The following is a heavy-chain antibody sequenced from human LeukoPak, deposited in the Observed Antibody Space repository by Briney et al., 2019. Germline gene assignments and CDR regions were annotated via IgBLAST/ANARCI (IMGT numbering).Heavy chain of an antibody. J-gene: IGHJ5*02. CDR1: GYTFTSYY. CDR3: ASSKLELRYLIRA. Sequence: ASVKVSCKASGYTFTSYYMHWVRQAPGQGLEWMGWINPNSGGTNYAQKFQGRVTMTRDTSISTAYMELSRLRSDDTAVYYCASSKLELRYLIRAWGQGTLVTVSS. D-gene: IGHD1-7*01. CDR2: INPNSGGT. V-gene: IGHV1-2*02.